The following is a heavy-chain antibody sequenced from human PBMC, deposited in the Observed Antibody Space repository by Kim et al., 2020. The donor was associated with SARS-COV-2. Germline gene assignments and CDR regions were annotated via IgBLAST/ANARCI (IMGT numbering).Heavy chain of an antibody. Sequence: GGSLRLSCAASGFTFSSYGMSWVRQAPGKGLKWVANIKEDGSEKYYVDSVKGRFTISRDNAKNSLYLEMNSLRVEDTAVYYCTFGGLYWGQGTLVTVSS. D-gene: IGHD3-16*01. CDR1: GFTFSSYG. CDR3: TFGGLY. V-gene: IGHV3-7*01. J-gene: IGHJ4*02. CDR2: IKEDGSEK.